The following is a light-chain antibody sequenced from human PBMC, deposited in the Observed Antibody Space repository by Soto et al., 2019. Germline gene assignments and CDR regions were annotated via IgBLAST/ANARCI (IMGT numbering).Light chain of an antibody. V-gene: IGLV1-40*01. Sequence: QSVLTQPPSVSGAPAQRVTISCTGSSSNIGAGYDVHWYQHLPGAAPKLLIYVNINRPSGAPDRFSGSKSGTSASLAITGLQAEDEADYFCHSYDSSLSGFVFGTGTKVTVL. CDR1: SSNIGAGYD. CDR2: VNI. CDR3: HSYDSSLSGFV. J-gene: IGLJ1*01.